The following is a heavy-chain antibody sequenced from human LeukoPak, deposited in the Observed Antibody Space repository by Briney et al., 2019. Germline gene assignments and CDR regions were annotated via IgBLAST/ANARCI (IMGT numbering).Heavy chain of an antibody. Sequence: GSSVKVSCKASRGTFSSYSISWVRQAPGQGLEWMGIINPSGGSTSYAQKFQGRVTMTTDTSTTTAYMELTSLRSDDTAVYYCSRDYRTGFDYWGQAPLVTAS. CDR1: RGTFSSYS. J-gene: IGHJ4*02. CDR3: SRDYRTGFDY. D-gene: IGHD7-27*01. V-gene: IGHV1-46*01. CDR2: INPSGGST.